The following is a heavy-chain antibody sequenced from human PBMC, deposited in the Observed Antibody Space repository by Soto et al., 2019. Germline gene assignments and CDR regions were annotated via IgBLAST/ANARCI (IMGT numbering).Heavy chain of an antibody. CDR3: ASRYCSSTSCFQDYYFDY. V-gene: IGHV5-51*01. J-gene: IGHJ4*01. CDR1: GYSFTSYW. Sequence: PGESLKISCKGSGYSFTSYWIGWVRQMPGKGLEWMGIIYPDDSDTRYSPSFQGQVTISADKSISTAYLQWSSLKASDTAIYYCASRYCSSTSCFQDYYFDYWGHGTLVTVSS. CDR2: IYPDDSDT. D-gene: IGHD2-2*01.